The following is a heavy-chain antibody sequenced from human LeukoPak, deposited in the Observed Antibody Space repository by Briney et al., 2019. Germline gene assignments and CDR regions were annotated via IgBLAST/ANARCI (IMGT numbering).Heavy chain of an antibody. V-gene: IGHV1-2*04. CDR3: ARDNTQYYYDSSGYYYVGYFDY. D-gene: IGHD3-22*01. J-gene: IGHJ4*02. Sequence: ASVKVSCKASGYTFTGYYMHWVRQAPGQGLEWMGWINPNSGGTNYAQKFQGWVTMTRDTSISTAYMELSRLRSDDTAVYYCARDNTQYYYDSSGYYYVGYFDYWGQGTLVTVPS. CDR2: INPNSGGT. CDR1: GYTFTGYY.